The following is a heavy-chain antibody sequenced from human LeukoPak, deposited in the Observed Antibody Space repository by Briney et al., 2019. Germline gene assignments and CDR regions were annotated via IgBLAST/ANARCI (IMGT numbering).Heavy chain of an antibody. V-gene: IGHV4-30-4*01. CDR2: IYYSGST. Sequence: SETLSLTCTVSGGSISSGDYYWSWIRQPPGKGLEWIGYIYYSGSTYYNPSLKSRVTISVDTSKNQLSLKLSSVTAADTAVYYCAISGVDYYYYYYMDVWGKGTTVTVSS. CDR1: GGSISSGDYY. CDR3: AISGVDYYYYYYMDV. D-gene: IGHD7-27*01. J-gene: IGHJ6*03.